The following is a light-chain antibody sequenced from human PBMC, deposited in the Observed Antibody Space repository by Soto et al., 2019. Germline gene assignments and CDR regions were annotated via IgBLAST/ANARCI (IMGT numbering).Light chain of an antibody. CDR1: SSDVGGYKY. Sequence: QSALTQPASVSGSPGQSITISCTGTSSDVGGYKYVSWYQQHPGKAPKLIIYEVSNRPSGVSNRFSGSKSGNTASLTISGLQAEDETDYYCNSFTSGSTYVFGTGTKVTVL. J-gene: IGLJ1*01. V-gene: IGLV2-14*01. CDR3: NSFTSGSTYV. CDR2: EVS.